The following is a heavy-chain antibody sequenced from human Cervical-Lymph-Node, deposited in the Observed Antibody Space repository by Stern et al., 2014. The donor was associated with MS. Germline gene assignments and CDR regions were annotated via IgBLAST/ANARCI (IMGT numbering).Heavy chain of an antibody. Sequence: QVQLQESGPGLVKPSQTLSLTCTVSGGSISSGGYFWSWIRQHPGKGLEWIGYLDHSGSTYYNPSLKSRVTISVDTSKNQFSLNLTSVTAADTAVYYCARKGAIVPAAIENWFDSWGQGTLVTVSS. CDR2: LDHSGST. V-gene: IGHV4-31*03. CDR3: ARKGAIVPAAIENWFDS. CDR1: GGSISSGGYF. J-gene: IGHJ5*01. D-gene: IGHD2-2*01.